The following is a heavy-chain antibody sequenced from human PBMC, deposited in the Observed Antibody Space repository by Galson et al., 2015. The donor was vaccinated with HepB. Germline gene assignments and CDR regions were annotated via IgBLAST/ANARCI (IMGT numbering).Heavy chain of an antibody. CDR1: GFDFSIYG. Sequence: SLRLSCAASGFDFSIYGMNWVRQAPGKGLEWVAGIWFDGSNEDYLDSVKGRFTISRDNSQKTVYLKMNSLRAEDTAVYYCAREIKGRWYHFDHWGQGALVTVSS. CDR2: IWFDGSNE. CDR3: AREIKGRWYHFDH. J-gene: IGHJ4*02. D-gene: IGHD5-24*01. V-gene: IGHV3-33*01.